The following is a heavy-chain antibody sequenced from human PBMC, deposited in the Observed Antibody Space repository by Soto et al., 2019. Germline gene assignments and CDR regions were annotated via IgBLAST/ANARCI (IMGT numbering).Heavy chain of an antibody. V-gene: IGHV4-34*01. CDR3: ARGMRGYPGSWFDP. D-gene: IGHD6-13*01. CDR2: INHSGST. Sequence: SETLSLTCAVYGGSFSGYYWSWIRQPPGKGLEWIGEINHSGSTNYNPSLKSRVTISVDTSKNQFSLKLSSVTAADTAVYYCARGMRGYPGSWFDPWGQGTLVTVSS. J-gene: IGHJ5*02. CDR1: GGSFSGYY.